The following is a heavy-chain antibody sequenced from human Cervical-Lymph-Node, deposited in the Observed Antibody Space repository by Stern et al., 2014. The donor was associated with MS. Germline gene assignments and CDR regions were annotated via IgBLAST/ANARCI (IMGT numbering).Heavy chain of an antibody. V-gene: IGHV4-61*02. CDR2: THTSGAT. D-gene: IGHD1-7*01. Sequence: QVQLQESGPGLVKPSQTLSLTCTVSGGSINSGSYYWNWIRQPAGKGLELIGRTHTSGATTSNPSHKIRVTISVDTSKNQFPLKLSSGTAADTAVYYCARESLGYNWNYIADYWGQGTRVTVSS. CDR3: ARESLGYNWNYIADY. J-gene: IGHJ4*02. CDR1: GGSINSGSYY.